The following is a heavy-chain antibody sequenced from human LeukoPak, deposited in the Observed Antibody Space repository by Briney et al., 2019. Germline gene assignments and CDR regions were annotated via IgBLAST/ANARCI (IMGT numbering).Heavy chain of an antibody. CDR3: TRGDSSSKIDY. Sequence: PGGSLRLSCAASGFTFNSCWMSWVRQAPGKGLEWTANINEDGSEKHYVDSVEGRFTISRDNAKNSLYLQMSSLRVEDTALYYCTRGDSSSKIDYWGQGILVIVSS. D-gene: IGHD6-6*01. V-gene: IGHV3-7*01. CDR2: INEDGSEK. CDR1: GFTFNSCW. J-gene: IGHJ4*02.